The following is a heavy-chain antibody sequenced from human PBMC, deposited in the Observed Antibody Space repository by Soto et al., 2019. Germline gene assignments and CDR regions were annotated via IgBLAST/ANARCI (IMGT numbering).Heavy chain of an antibody. J-gene: IGHJ4*02. D-gene: IGHD4-17*01. CDR2: IYYSGST. Sequence: PSETLSLTCTVSGGSISSSSYYWGWIRQPPGKGLEWIGSIYYSGSTYYNPALKSRVTISVDTSKNQFSLQLSSVTAADTAVYYCARPRGETTPYSDYWGQGTLVTVSS. CDR1: GGSISSSSYY. V-gene: IGHV4-39*01. CDR3: ARPRGETTPYSDY.